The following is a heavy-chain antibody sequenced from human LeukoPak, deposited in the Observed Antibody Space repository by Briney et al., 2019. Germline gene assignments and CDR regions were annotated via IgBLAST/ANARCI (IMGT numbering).Heavy chain of an antibody. J-gene: IGHJ4*02. CDR3: AKGPYYDSSDWAFDY. D-gene: IGHD3-22*01. V-gene: IGHV3-48*04. CDR2: ISSSSSTI. Sequence: GGSLRLSCAASGFTFSSYSMNWVRQAPGKGLEWVSYISSSSSTIYYADSVKGRFTISRDNAKNSLYLRMNSLRAEDTAVYYCAKGPYYDSSDWAFDYWGQGTLVTVSS. CDR1: GFTFSSYS.